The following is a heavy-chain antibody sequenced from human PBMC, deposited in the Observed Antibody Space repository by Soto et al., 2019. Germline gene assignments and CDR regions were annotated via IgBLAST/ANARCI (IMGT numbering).Heavy chain of an antibody. D-gene: IGHD3-9*01. CDR2: IYYSGST. Sequence: SETLSLTCTVSGGSISSSSYYWGWIRQPPGKGLDWIGYIYYSGSTYYNPSLKSRVTISVDTSKNQFSLKLSSVTAADTAVYYCASEPTGRGWFDPWGQGTLVTVSS. CDR1: GGSISSSSYY. CDR3: ASEPTGRGWFDP. J-gene: IGHJ5*02. V-gene: IGHV4-31*03.